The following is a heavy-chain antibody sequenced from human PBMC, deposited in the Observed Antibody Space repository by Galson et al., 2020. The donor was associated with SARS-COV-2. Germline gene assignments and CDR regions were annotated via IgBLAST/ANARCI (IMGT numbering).Heavy chain of an antibody. CDR3: ARGSLLWFGELPKNWFDP. Sequence: ASETLSLTCAVSGGSISSSNWWSWVRQPPGKGLEWIGEIYHSGSTNYNPPPMSRLPISVDKSKNQFSLKLSSVTAADTAVYYCARGSLLWFGELPKNWFDPWGQGTLVTVSS. CDR1: GGSISSSNW. CDR2: IYHSGST. D-gene: IGHD3-10*01. J-gene: IGHJ5*02. V-gene: IGHV4-4*02.